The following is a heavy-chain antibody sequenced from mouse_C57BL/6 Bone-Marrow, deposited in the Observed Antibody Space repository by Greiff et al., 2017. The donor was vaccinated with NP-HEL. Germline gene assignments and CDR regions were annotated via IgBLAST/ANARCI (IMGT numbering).Heavy chain of an antibody. CDR2: ISNGGGST. Sequence: EVTLVESGGGLVQPGGSLKLSCAASGFTFSDYYMYWVRQTPEKRLEWVAYISNGGGSTYYPDTVKGRFTISRDNAKNTLYLQMSRLKSEDTAMYYCASLYYGNRYYAMDYWGQGTSVTVSS. CDR1: GFTFSDYY. J-gene: IGHJ4*01. V-gene: IGHV5-12*01. CDR3: ASLYYGNRYYAMDY. D-gene: IGHD2-1*01.